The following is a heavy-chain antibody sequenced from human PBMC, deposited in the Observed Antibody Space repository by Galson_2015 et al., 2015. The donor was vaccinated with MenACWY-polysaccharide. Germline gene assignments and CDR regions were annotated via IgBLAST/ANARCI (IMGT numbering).Heavy chain of an antibody. V-gene: IGHV3-30*18. CDR3: TKDRLAAAGDPDY. CDR2: MSYDGSKE. J-gene: IGHJ4*02. Sequence: SLRLSCAASGFTFSSYGIHWVRQAPGKGLEWVALMSYDGSKEYYADSVKGRFSISRDNSKNTLYLQMNSLRVEDTAVYYCTKDRLAAAGDPDYWGQGTLVTVSS. CDR1: GFTFSSYG. D-gene: IGHD6-13*01.